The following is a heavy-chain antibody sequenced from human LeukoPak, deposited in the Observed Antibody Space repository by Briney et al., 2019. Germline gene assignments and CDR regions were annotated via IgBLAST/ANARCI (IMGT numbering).Heavy chain of an antibody. J-gene: IGHJ6*04. V-gene: IGHV1-18*04. D-gene: IGHD3-10*01. CDR1: GYTFTSYG. CDR2: ISAYNGNT. CDR3: AREGFGDPLQYYYYYYGMDV. Sequence: ASVKVSCKASGYTFTSYGISWVRQAPGQGLEWMGWISAYNGNTNYAQKLQGRVTMTTDTSTSTAYMELRSLRSDDAAAYYCAREGFGDPLQYYYYYYGMDVWGKGTTVTVSS.